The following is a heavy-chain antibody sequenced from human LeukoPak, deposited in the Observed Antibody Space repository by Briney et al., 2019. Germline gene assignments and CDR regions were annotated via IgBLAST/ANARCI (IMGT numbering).Heavy chain of an antibody. V-gene: IGHV3-53*01. Sequence: PGGSLRLSCAASGFTVSNNYMSWVRQAPGKGLEWVSVLYSGGNTYYTDSVKGRFAISRDYSRNTVYLQMNSLRAEDTAVYYCAKPLGRDGSDYWGQGTLVTVSS. D-gene: IGHD5-24*01. CDR3: AKPLGRDGSDY. CDR2: LYSGGNT. J-gene: IGHJ4*02. CDR1: GFTVSNNY.